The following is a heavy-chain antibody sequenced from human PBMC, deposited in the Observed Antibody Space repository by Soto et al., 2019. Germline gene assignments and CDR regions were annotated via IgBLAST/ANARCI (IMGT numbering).Heavy chain of an antibody. D-gene: IGHD5-18*01. CDR3: ARGGYSYGYKGYYYYMDV. CDR2: INPSGGST. V-gene: IGHV1-46*03. CDR1: GYTFTSYY. Sequence: ASVKVSCKASGYTFTSYYMHWVRQAPGQGLEWMGKINPSGGSTSYAQKFQGRVTMTRDTSTSTVYMELSSLRSEDTAVYYCARGGYSYGYKGYYYYMDVWGKGTTVTVSS. J-gene: IGHJ6*03.